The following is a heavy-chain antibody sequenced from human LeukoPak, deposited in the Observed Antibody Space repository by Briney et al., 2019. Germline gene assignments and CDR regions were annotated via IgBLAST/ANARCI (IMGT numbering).Heavy chain of an antibody. CDR2: FDPEDGET. J-gene: IGHJ5*02. CDR1: GYTLTELS. V-gene: IGHV1-24*01. Sequence: ASVKVSCKVSGYTLTELSMHWVRQAPGKGLEWMGGFDPEDGETIYAQKFQGRVTMTEDTSTDTAYMGLSSLRSEDTAVYYCATIVVVPATAMGFDPWGQGTLVTVSS. D-gene: IGHD2-2*01. CDR3: ATIVVVPATAMGFDP.